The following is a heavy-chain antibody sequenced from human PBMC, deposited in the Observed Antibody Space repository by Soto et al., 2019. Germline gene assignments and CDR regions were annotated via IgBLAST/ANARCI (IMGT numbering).Heavy chain of an antibody. V-gene: IGHV4-59*01. J-gene: IGHJ5*02. CDR3: GSVRPSGYVMS. D-gene: IGHD6-25*01. CDR1: GGSLSSYY. Sequence: QVQLQESGPGLVKPSETLSLTCPVSGGSLSSYYWTWIRQSPGKGLEWIGYVYFSGNTNYSPSLKSRVTISIDTSRYKFSLRLASVTAAETAFDYFGSVRPSGYVMSWGKGTLVTVSS. CDR2: VYFSGNT.